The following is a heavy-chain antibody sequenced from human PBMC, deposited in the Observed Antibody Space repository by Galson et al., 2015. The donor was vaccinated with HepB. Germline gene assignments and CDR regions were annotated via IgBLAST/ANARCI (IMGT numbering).Heavy chain of an antibody. D-gene: IGHD3-22*01. CDR1: GYTFTSYA. Sequence: SVKVSCKASGYTFTSYAMHWVRQAPGQRLEWMGWINAGNGNTKYSQKFQGRVTITRDTSASTAYMELSSLRSEDTAVYYCARAPNYYDSSGYFEPVGAFDIWGQGTMVTVSS. J-gene: IGHJ3*02. CDR2: INAGNGNT. CDR3: ARAPNYYDSSGYFEPVGAFDI. V-gene: IGHV1-3*01.